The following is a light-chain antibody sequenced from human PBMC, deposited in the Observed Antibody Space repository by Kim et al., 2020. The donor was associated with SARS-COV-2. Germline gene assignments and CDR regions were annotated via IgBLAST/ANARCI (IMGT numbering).Light chain of an antibody. Sequence: SSELTQDPAVSVALGQTVRITCQGDSLRSYYASWYQQKPGKAPVLVIYSKNNRPSGIPDRFSGSSSGNTASLTITGDQVEDEADYYCNSRDSSGNHVVFCGGTQLTVL. J-gene: IGLJ2*01. CDR3: NSRDSSGNHVV. V-gene: IGLV3-19*01. CDR1: SLRSYY. CDR2: SKN.